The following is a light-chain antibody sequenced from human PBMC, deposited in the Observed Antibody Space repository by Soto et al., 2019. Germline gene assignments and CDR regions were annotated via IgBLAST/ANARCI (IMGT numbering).Light chain of an antibody. J-gene: IGKJ1*01. Sequence: DIQMTQSPSSLSAPVGDRVTITCRASQSITTYLNWYQQKPGKAPNLLIYAASSLQSGVPSRFSGSGSGTDFTLTISSLQPEDFATYYCQQSYSTVWTFGQGTKVEIK. V-gene: IGKV1-39*01. CDR1: QSITTY. CDR3: QQSYSTVWT. CDR2: AAS.